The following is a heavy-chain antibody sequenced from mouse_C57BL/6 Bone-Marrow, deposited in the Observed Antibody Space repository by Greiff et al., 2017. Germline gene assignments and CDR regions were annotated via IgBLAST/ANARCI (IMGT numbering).Heavy chain of an antibody. V-gene: IGHV10-1*01. CDR3: VSLGSTFDY. CDR1: GFSFNTYA. Sequence: EVQGLESGGGLVQPKGSLKLSCAASGFSFNTYAMNWVRQAPGQGLEWVARIRSNSNNYATYYADSVKDRFTISRDNSASMLYLQMNNLKTEDTAMYYCVSLGSTFDYWGQGTTLTVSS. D-gene: IGHD1-1*01. J-gene: IGHJ2*01. CDR2: IRSNSNNYAT.